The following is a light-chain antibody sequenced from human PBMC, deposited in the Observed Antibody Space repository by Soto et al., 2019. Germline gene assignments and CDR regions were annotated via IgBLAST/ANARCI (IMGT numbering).Light chain of an antibody. CDR2: NDN. CDR3: QSADIRGTWV. Sequence: SSELTQPPSMSVSPGQTARITCYGEAVPKQRTYWYQLKPGQAPVLVIFNDNERPSGIPERFSASSSGTIVTLTISGVQAEDEADYYCQSADIRGTWVFGGGTKVTVL. V-gene: IGLV3-25*02. J-gene: IGLJ3*02. CDR1: AVPKQR.